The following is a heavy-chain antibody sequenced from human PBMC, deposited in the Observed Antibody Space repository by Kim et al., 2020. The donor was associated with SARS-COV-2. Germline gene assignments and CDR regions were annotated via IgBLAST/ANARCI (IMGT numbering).Heavy chain of an antibody. CDR3: ARSSDSRYGSGSYGDY. CDR2: IIPILGIA. Sequence: SVKVSCKASGGTFSSYTISWVRQAPGQGLEWMGRIIPILGIANYAQKFQGRVTITADKSTSTAYMELSSLRSEDTAVYYCARSSDSRYGSGSYGDYWGQGTLVTVSS. V-gene: IGHV1-69*02. D-gene: IGHD3-10*01. J-gene: IGHJ4*02. CDR1: GGTFSSYT.